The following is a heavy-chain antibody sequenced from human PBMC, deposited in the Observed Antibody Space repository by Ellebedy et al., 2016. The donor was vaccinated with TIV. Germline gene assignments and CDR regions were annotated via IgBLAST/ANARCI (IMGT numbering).Heavy chain of an antibody. Sequence: GGSLRLXCVAPGFTFGSFGMHWVRQAPCKGLDWVAVISYDGTNKYYADSVKGRFTISRDNSKNTLYLQMNSLRAEDTAVYYCAKADCSGGRCCSDYWGQGTLVIVSS. V-gene: IGHV3-30*18. CDR1: GFTFGSFG. D-gene: IGHD2-15*01. J-gene: IGHJ4*02. CDR3: AKADCSGGRCCSDY. CDR2: ISYDGTNK.